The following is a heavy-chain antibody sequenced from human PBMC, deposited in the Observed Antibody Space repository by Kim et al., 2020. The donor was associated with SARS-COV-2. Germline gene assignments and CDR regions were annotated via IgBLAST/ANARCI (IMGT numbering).Heavy chain of an antibody. Sequence: GGSLRLSCAASGFTFSSYSMNWVRQAPGKGLEWVSSISSSSSYIYYADSVKGRFTISRDNAKNSLYLQMNSLRAEDTAVYYCARDLIASWYYYGMDVWGQGTTVTVSS. CDR1: GFTFSSYS. CDR3: ARDLIASWYYYGMDV. J-gene: IGHJ6*02. D-gene: IGHD2-21*01. CDR2: ISSSSSYI. V-gene: IGHV3-21*01.